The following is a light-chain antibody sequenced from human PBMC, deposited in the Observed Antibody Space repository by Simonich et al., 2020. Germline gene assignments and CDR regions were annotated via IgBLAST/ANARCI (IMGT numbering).Light chain of an antibody. Sequence: EIVMTQSPATLSVSPGERATLSCRASQSVSSNLAWYQQKPGQAPRLLIYGASSRATGIPDRFSGSGSGTDFTLTISRLEPEDFAVYYCQQYGSSPRFGQGTKVEIK. CDR2: GAS. J-gene: IGKJ1*01. CDR1: QSVSSN. V-gene: IGKV3-20*01. CDR3: QQYGSSPR.